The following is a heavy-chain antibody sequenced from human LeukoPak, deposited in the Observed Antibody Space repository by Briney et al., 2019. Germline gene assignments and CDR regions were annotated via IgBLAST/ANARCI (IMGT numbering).Heavy chain of an antibody. V-gene: IGHV3-23*01. J-gene: IGHJ4*02. Sequence: GGSLRLSCAASGFTFSSYAMSWVRQAPGKGLEWVSAISGSGGSTYYADSVKGRFTISRDNPKNTLYLQMNSPRAEDTAVYYCAKGGYSGYGFDYWGQGTLVTVPS. CDR1: GFTFSSYA. CDR3: AKGGYSGYGFDY. D-gene: IGHD5-12*01. CDR2: ISGSGGST.